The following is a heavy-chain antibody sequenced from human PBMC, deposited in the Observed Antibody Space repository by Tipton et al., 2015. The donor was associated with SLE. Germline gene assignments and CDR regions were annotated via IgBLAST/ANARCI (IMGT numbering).Heavy chain of an antibody. CDR3: ARGLPDY. V-gene: IGHV4-39*07. CDR1: GGSISSGGYY. Sequence: TLSLTCTVSGGSISSGGYYWSWIRQPPGKGLEWIGEINHSGSPNYNPSLKSRVTISVDTSKKQFSLKLSSVTAADTAVYYCARGLPDYWGQGTLVTVSS. J-gene: IGHJ4*02. CDR2: INHSGSP.